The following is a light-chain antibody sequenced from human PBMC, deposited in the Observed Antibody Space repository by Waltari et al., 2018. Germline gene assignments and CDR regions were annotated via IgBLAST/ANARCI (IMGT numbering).Light chain of an antibody. CDR2: KVS. J-gene: IGKJ1*01. CDR1: KSSDNN. Sequence: IQITPSPSSLSASVGGRVPITCQARKSSDNNLAWYQQKPGKVPKLLIYKVSTLQSGVPERFSGSGSGIDFTLTIRSLEAEDVGTYYCKHGNKIPLMFGQGTKVEIK. CDR3: KHGNKIPLM. V-gene: IGKV1-16*01.